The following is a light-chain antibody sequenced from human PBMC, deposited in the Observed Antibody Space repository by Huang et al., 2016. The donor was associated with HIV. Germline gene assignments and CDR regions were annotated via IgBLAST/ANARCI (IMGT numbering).Light chain of an antibody. CDR3: QQSYSSLFT. Sequence: DIQMTQSPSSLSASVGDRVTITCRASQNINTYLNWYQQKRGKGLKLLIYTASTLESGVPSRVSGSGSGTDFTLTINSLQPEDSATYYCQQSYSSLFTFGPGTKIDIK. CDR1: QNINTY. V-gene: IGKV1-39*01. CDR2: TAS. J-gene: IGKJ3*01.